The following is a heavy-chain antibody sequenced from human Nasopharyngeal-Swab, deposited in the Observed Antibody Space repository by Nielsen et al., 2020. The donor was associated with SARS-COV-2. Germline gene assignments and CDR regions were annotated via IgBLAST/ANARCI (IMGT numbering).Heavy chain of an antibody. CDR1: GGSISSSSYY. J-gene: IGHJ4*02. CDR3: ARAGAYCSSTSCYIDY. V-gene: IGHV4-39*07. D-gene: IGHD2-2*02. CDR2: INHSGST. Sequence: SETLSLTCTASGGSISSSSYYWSWIRQPPGKGLEWIGEINHSGSTNYNPSLKSRVTISVDTSKNQFSLKLSSVTAADTAVYYCARAGAYCSSTSCYIDYWGQGTLVTVSS.